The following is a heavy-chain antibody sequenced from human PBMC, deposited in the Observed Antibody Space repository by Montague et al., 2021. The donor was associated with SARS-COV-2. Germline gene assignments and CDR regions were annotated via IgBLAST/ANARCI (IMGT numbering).Heavy chain of an antibody. D-gene: IGHD3-22*01. Sequence: SLRLSCAASGFTFSSYAIHWVRQAPGKGLDWVAVISYDGSNKYYADSVKGRFTISRDNSKNTLYLQMNSLRAEDTAVYYCARDRRYYDSSVYPGVAYNWFDPWGQGTLVTVSS. CDR2: ISYDGSNK. CDR3: ARDRRYYDSSVYPGVAYNWFDP. J-gene: IGHJ5*02. V-gene: IGHV3-30-3*01. CDR1: GFTFSSYA.